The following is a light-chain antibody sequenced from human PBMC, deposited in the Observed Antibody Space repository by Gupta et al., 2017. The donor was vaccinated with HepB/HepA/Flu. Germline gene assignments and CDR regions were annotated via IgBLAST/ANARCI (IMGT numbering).Light chain of an antibody. V-gene: IGKV5-2*01. Sequence: ETTLTQSPAFMSATPGDKVNISCKASQDIDDDMNWYQQKPGEGAVFIIKEASPLVPGIPPRFSGSGYGTQFTLTVNNIEAEEAAYDFCLQQDDFPLTFGGGTKVEIK. CDR3: LQQDDFPLT. CDR1: QDIDDD. CDR2: EAS. J-gene: IGKJ4*01.